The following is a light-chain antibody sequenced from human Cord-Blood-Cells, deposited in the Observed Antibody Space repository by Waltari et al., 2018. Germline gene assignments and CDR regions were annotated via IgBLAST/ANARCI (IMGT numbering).Light chain of an antibody. Sequence: IQMTQSPSPLSASVGASITINCRASQSISSYLNWYQQKPGKAPNLLIYAASRLQSGVPSRFSGSGSETDFTLTISSLQPEDFATYYGQQSYSTPYTFGQATKLEIK. V-gene: IGKV1-39*01. J-gene: IGKJ2*01. CDR2: AAS. CDR1: QSISSY. CDR3: QQSYSTPYT.